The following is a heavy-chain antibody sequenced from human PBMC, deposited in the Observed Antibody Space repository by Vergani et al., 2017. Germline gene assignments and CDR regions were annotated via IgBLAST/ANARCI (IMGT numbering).Heavy chain of an antibody. CDR1: GFTLSNYG. J-gene: IGHJ4*02. Sequence: QVQLVESGGGVVQPGRAARISCETSGFTLSNYGMHWVRQAPGKGLEWVAVISYDGSNKYYADSVKGRFTISRDNSKNTLYLQMNSLRAEDTAVYYCAKDGIAAAGYHMYYFDYWGQGTLVTVSS. CDR3: AKDGIAAAGYHMYYFDY. CDR2: ISYDGSNK. V-gene: IGHV3-30*18. D-gene: IGHD6-13*01.